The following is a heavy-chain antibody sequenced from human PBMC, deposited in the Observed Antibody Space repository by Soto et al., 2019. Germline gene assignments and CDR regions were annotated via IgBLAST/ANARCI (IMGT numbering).Heavy chain of an antibody. J-gene: IGHJ4*02. CDR1: GYSLTELS. Sequence: ASVKVSCKVSGYSLTELSIHWVRQAPGEGLEWMGGYDLEKGETIYAQKFQGRVTITADKSTSTAYMELSSLRSEDTAVYYCAGGEMATIYFDYWGQGTLVTV. D-gene: IGHD5-12*01. CDR3: AGGEMATIYFDY. CDR2: YDLEKGET. V-gene: IGHV1-24*01.